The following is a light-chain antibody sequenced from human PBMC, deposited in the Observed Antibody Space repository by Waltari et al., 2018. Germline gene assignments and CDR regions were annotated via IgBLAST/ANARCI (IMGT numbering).Light chain of an antibody. CDR1: QNIDSY. Sequence: EIVLTQSPATLSLSPGERATLSCRASQNIDSYLAWYQLKPGQVPRLLIYDASNRATGIPARFSGSGSGADCTLIISSLEPEDFAVYYCHQRSKWPLTFGGGTKVEIK. CDR2: DAS. V-gene: IGKV3-11*01. CDR3: HQRSKWPLT. J-gene: IGKJ4*01.